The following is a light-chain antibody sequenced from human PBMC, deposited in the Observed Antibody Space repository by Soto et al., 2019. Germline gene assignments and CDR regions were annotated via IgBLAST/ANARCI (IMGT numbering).Light chain of an antibody. CDR3: CSYAGSSTSPYV. Sequence: QSVLTQPASVSGSPGQSITISCTGTSSDVGSYNLVSWYQQHPGKAPKLMIYEGSKRPSGVSNRFSGSKSGNTASLTISGLQAEDEAHYYCCSYAGSSTSPYVFGTGTKVTVL. J-gene: IGLJ1*01. CDR1: SSDVGSYNL. CDR2: EGS. V-gene: IGLV2-23*01.